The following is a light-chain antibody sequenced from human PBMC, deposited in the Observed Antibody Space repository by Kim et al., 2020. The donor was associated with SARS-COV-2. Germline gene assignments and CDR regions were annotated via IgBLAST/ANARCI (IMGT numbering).Light chain of an antibody. CDR2: SNN. J-gene: IGLJ3*02. V-gene: IGLV1-44*01. CDR1: DPTHESSA. CDR3: AAWDDSLDGPV. Sequence: RETRSCAGGDPTHESSAVNWDQEHQGAAPKPLICSNNQGPSGVPDRFSGSKSGTSASLAISGLQSEDEADYYCAAWDDSLDGPVFGGGTQLTVL.